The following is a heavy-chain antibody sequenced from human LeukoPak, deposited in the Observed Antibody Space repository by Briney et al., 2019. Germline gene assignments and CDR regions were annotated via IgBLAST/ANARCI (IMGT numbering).Heavy chain of an antibody. CDR3: ARDFAREFTIDY. CDR1: GFTFSNYN. CDR2: ISSSSNII. J-gene: IGHJ4*02. Sequence: TGGSLRLSCAASGFTFSNYNMNWVRQPPGKGLQWASYISSSSNIIYYADSVKGRFTISRDNAKNSLFLQMNSLRAEDTAVYHCARDFAREFTIDYWGQGTLVTVSS. V-gene: IGHV3-48*01. D-gene: IGHD3-10*01.